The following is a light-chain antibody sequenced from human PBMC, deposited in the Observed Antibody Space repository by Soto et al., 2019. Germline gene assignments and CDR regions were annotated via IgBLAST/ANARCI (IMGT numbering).Light chain of an antibody. J-gene: IGKJ1*01. Sequence: EIVLTQSPATLSLSPGERATLSCRASQSVSIYLAWYQQKPGQAPRLLIYDASNRATGIPARFSGSGSGTDFTLTISSLQPEDVAVYYCQQYYDPPVTFGQGTKVEVK. CDR3: QQYYDPPVT. V-gene: IGKV3-11*01. CDR1: QSVSIY. CDR2: DAS.